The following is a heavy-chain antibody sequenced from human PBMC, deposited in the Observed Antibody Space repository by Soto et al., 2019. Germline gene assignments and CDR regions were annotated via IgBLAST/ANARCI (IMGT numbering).Heavy chain of an antibody. J-gene: IGHJ5*02. CDR2: SYYSGTS. D-gene: IGHD1-20*01. Sequence: LSLTCTVSGGSIRVQSYYWTWIRQTPGKGLEWVGSSYYSGTSYFNPALKGRVAISVDTSTNQFSLRRTSVTAADTAVYYCTRRYNWNDYYLDPWGQGTLGTVSS. CDR1: GGSIRVQSYY. CDR3: TRRYNWNDYYLDP. V-gene: IGHV4-39*01.